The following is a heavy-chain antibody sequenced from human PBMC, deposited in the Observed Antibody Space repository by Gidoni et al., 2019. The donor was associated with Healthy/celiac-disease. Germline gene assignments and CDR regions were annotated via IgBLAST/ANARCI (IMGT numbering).Heavy chain of an antibody. V-gene: IGHV3-23*01. CDR3: AKGSDYDFWSGYYLPPFDY. CDR2: ISGSGGST. CDR1: GFTFSSYA. Sequence: EVQLLESGGGLVQPGGSLRLSRAASGFTFSSYAMRWVRQAPGKGLEWVSAISGSGGSTYYADSVKGRFTISRDNSKNTLYLQMNSLRAEDTAVYYCAKGSDYDFWSGYYLPPFDYWGQGTLVTVSS. J-gene: IGHJ4*02. D-gene: IGHD3-3*01.